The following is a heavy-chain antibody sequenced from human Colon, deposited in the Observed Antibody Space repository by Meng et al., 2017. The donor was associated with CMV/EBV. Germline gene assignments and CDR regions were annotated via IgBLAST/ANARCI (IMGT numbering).Heavy chain of an antibody. V-gene: IGHV1-2*02. CDR3: VPYRTSSYWFGP. CDR2: INSNSGAT. CDR1: GYSFTADS. D-gene: IGHD3-16*01. Sequence: ASVKVSCKALGYSFTADSIFWVRQAPGQGLEWMGWINSNSGATNYAQNFQGRVTMTRDTSISTVYMDLNSLTSDDTAIYYCVPYRTSSYWFGPWGQGTLVTVSS. J-gene: IGHJ5*02.